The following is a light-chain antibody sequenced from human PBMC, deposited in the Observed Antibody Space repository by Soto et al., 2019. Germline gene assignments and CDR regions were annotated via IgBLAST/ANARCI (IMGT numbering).Light chain of an antibody. J-gene: IGKJ1*01. CDR1: QSIGSW. CDR3: QQYGSYSPWT. CDR2: KAS. V-gene: IGKV1-5*03. Sequence: DIQMTQSPSTLSASVGDRVTITCRASQSIGSWLAWYQQKPGKAPKLLIYKASSLESGVPSRFSGSGSGTQFSLTISSLHPDDFASYYCQQYGSYSPWTFGQGTKVVIK.